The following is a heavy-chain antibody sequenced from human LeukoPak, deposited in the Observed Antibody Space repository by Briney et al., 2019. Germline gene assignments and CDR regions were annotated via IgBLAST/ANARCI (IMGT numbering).Heavy chain of an antibody. CDR3: ARGNYVATVDY. Sequence: SETLSLTCTVSGGSISSYYRSWIRQPPGKGPEWIGYIYYSGSTNYNPSLKSRVTISVDTSKNQFSLKLSSVTAADTAVYYCARGNYVATVDYWGQGTLVTVSS. D-gene: IGHD1-7*01. CDR1: GGSISSYY. J-gene: IGHJ4*02. V-gene: IGHV4-59*01. CDR2: IYYSGST.